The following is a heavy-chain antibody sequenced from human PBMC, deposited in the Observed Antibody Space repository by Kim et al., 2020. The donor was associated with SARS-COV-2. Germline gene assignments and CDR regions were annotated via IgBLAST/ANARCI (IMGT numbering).Heavy chain of an antibody. V-gene: IGHV3-21*01. CDR3: ARPVEYCSSTSCAGLYGMDV. CDR2: ISSSSSYI. D-gene: IGHD2-2*01. J-gene: IGHJ6*02. CDR1: GFTFSSYS. Sequence: RGSLRLSCAASGFTFSSYSMNWVRQAPGKGLEWVSSISSSSSYIYYADSVKGRFTISRDNAKNSLYLQMNSLRAEDTAVYYCARPVEYCSSTSCAGLYGMDVWGQGTTVTVSS.